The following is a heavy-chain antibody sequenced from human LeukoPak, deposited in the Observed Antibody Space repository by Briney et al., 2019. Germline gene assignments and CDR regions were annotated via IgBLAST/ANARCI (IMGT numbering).Heavy chain of an antibody. CDR3: ARDLGGSSLDRLDY. D-gene: IGHD2-15*01. Sequence: GASVKVSCKASGYTFTGYYMHWVRQAPGQGLEWMGWINPNSGGTNYAQKFQGRVTMTRDTSISTAYMELSRLRSDDTAVYYCARDLGGSSLDRLDYWGQGTLVTVSS. CDR1: GYTFTGYY. V-gene: IGHV1-2*02. CDR2: INPNSGGT. J-gene: IGHJ4*02.